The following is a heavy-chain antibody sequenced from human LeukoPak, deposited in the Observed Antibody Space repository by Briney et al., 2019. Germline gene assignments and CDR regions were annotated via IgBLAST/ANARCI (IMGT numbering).Heavy chain of an antibody. D-gene: IGHD3-3*01. CDR3: ARSRNLEWLTTDY. J-gene: IGHJ4*02. V-gene: IGHV4-59*01. CDR2: IYYSGST. CDR1: GGSISSYY. Sequence: SETLSLTCTVSGGSISSYYWSWIRQPPGKGLEWIGYIYYSGSTNYNPSLKSRVTISVDTSKNQFSLKLSSVTAADTAVYYCARSRNLEWLTTDYWGQGTLVTVSS.